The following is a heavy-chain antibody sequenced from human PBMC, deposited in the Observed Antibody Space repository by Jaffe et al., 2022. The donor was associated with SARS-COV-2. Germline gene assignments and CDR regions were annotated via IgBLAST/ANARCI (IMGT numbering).Heavy chain of an antibody. V-gene: IGHV3-53*01. CDR2: MYSGGST. CDR1: GFTVSSNY. Sequence: EVQLVESGGGLIQPGGSLRLSCAASGFTVSSNYMSWVRQAPGKGLEWVSVMYSGGSTYYADSVKGRFTISRDNSKNTLYLQMNSLRGEDTAVYYCARGGWFGEFYWYFNLWGRGTLVTVSS. CDR3: ARGGWFGEFYWYFNL. J-gene: IGHJ2*01. D-gene: IGHD3-10*01.